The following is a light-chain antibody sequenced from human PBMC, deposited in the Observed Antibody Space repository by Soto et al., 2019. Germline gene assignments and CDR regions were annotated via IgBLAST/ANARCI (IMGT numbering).Light chain of an antibody. J-gene: IGLJ7*01. CDR2: EVS. CDR1: SSDVDNYNY. Sequence: QSALTQPASVSGSPGQSITISCTGTSSDVDNYNYVSWYQHHPGKAPKLMIYEVSNRPSGVPARFSGSTSGTSASLAISGLQSDDEAHYYCATWDDSLNAAVFGGGTQLTVL. V-gene: IGLV2-14*01. CDR3: ATWDDSLNAAV.